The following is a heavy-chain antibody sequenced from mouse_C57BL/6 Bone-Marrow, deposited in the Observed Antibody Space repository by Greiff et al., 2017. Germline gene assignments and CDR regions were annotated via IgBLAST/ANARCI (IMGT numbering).Heavy chain of an antibody. CDR2: IYPGGGST. Sequence: QVQLQQPGAELVKPGASVKMSCKASGYTFTSYWITWVQQRPGQGLEWIGDIYPGGGSTNYHETFKSKATLTVDTSSSTAYMQLSSLTSEDSEDNYCERRGLLGVLYAMDYWGQGTSVTVSS. D-gene: IGHD2-3*01. CDR3: ERRGLLGVLYAMDY. CDR1: GYTFTSYW. V-gene: IGHV1-55*01. J-gene: IGHJ4*01.